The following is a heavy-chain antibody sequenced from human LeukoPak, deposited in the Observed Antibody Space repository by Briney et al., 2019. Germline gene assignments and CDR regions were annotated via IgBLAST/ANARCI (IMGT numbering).Heavy chain of an antibody. Sequence: SQTLSLTCAISGDSVSSNSAAWNWIRQSPSRGLEWLGRTYHRSKWYNDYAVSVKSRITINPDTSKNLFSLQLNSVTPEDTAVYYCARDTDYYDSSGHPNYWFDPWGQGTLVTVSS. V-gene: IGHV6-1*01. CDR1: GDSVSSNSAA. J-gene: IGHJ5*02. D-gene: IGHD3-22*01. CDR2: TYHRSKWYN. CDR3: ARDTDYYDSSGHPNYWFDP.